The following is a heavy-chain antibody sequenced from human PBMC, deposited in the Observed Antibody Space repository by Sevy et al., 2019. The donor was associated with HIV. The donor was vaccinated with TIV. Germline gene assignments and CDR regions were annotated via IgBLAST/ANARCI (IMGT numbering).Heavy chain of an antibody. CDR1: GFTFSDYW. Sequence: GGSLRLSCAASGFTFSDYWMHWVRQAPGKGLVWVSHISDDGGNTNYANSVKGRFTISRDNAKNTLYLQMNNLRVEDTALCYCHAASQGSWGQGTLVTVSS. V-gene: IGHV3-74*01. J-gene: IGHJ5*02. D-gene: IGHD6-25*01. CDR2: ISDDGGNT. CDR3: HAASQGS.